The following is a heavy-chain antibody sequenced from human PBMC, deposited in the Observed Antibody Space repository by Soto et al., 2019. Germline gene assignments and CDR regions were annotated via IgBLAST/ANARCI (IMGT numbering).Heavy chain of an antibody. CDR3: AKRRNTGVDH. CDR1: GGSFSGYY. Sequence: QVQLQQWGAGLLKPSETLSLTCAVYGGSFSGYYWSWIRQPPGKGLEWIGEINHSGSTNYNPSLKSRVTISVDTSKNQFSLKLSSVTAADTAVYYCAKRRNTGVDHWGQGTLVTVSS. CDR2: INHSGST. V-gene: IGHV4-34*01. J-gene: IGHJ4*02.